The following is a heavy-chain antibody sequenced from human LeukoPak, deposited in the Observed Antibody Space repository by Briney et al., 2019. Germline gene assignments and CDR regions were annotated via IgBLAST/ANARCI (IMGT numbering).Heavy chain of an antibody. CDR1: GDSINSGSYY. CDR3: ARGFVGATLWYFDL. CDR2: IYTRGST. Sequence: SETLSLTCTVSGDSINSGSYYWSWIRQPAGKGLEWIGRIYTRGSTTNYNPSLKSRVTISVDTSKNQFSLKLSSVTAADTAVYYCARGFVGATLWYFDLWGRGTLVTVSS. J-gene: IGHJ2*01. D-gene: IGHD1-26*01. V-gene: IGHV4-61*02.